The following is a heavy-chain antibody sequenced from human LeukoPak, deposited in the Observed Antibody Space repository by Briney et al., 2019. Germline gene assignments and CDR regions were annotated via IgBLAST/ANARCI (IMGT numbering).Heavy chain of an antibody. CDR3: ARGGYMSNWFEH. J-gene: IGHJ5*02. CDR1: GGSISDSY. D-gene: IGHD5-12*01. V-gene: IGHV4-59*01. Sequence: SETLSLTCSVSGGSISDSYWSWIRQPPGKGLEWIGKIHDSGITNYNPSLKSRVTFSVDTSKKQFSLNLNSVTAADTAVYYCARGGYMSNWFEHWGQGTPVTVSS. CDR2: IHDSGIT.